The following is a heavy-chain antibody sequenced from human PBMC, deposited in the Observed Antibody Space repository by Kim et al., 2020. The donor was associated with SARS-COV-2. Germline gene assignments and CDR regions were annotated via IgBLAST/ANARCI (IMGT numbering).Heavy chain of an antibody. V-gene: IGHV3-7*03. Sequence: GGSLRLSCAASGFSFSSYWMSWVRQAPGKGLEWVANIKQGGSEKYYVDSVKGRFTISRDNAKNSLYLQMNSLRADDTAVYYCARESSSWYLPGGGDLWGRGTLVTVSS. CDR1: GFSFSSYW. CDR3: ARESSSWYLPGGGDL. D-gene: IGHD6-13*01. J-gene: IGHJ2*01. CDR2: IKQGGSEK.